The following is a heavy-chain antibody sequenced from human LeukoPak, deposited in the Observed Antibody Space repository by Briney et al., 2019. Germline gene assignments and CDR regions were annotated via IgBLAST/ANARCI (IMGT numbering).Heavy chain of an antibody. CDR1: GFTFSSYG. CDR3: ARGDCSGGSCYSAFDY. Sequence: GRSLRLSCAASGFTFSSYGMHWVRQAPGKGLEWVAVIWYDGSNKYYADSVKGRFTISGDNSKNTLYLQMNSLRAEDTAVYYCARGDCSGGSCYSAFDYWGQGTLVTVSS. J-gene: IGHJ4*02. CDR2: IWYDGSNK. D-gene: IGHD2-15*01. V-gene: IGHV3-33*01.